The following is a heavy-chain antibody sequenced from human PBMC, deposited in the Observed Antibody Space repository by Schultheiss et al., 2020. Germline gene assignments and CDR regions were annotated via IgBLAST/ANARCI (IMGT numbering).Heavy chain of an antibody. D-gene: IGHD2-15*01. J-gene: IGHJ5*02. V-gene: IGHV3-21*01. CDR2: ISSSSSYI. CDR3: ARAKTGFNWFDP. CDR1: GFTFSSYS. Sequence: GESLKISCAASGFTFSSYSMNWVRQAPGKGLEWVSSISSSSSYIYYADSVKGRFTISRDNAKNSLYLQMNSLRAEDTAVYYCARAKTGFNWFDPWGQGTLVTVSS.